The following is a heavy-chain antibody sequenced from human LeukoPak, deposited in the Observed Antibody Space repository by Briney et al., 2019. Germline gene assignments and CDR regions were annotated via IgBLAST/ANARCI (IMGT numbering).Heavy chain of an antibody. CDR1: GYTFTGDY. CDR3: ARDYDFWSGNIDY. V-gene: IGHV1-2*02. D-gene: IGHD3-3*01. Sequence: ASVKVSCKASGYTFTGDYMHWVRQAPGQGLEWMGWINPNSGGTNYAQKFQGRVTMTRDTSISTAYMELSRLRSDDTAVYYCARDYDFWSGNIDYWGQGTLVTVSS. CDR2: INPNSGGT. J-gene: IGHJ4*02.